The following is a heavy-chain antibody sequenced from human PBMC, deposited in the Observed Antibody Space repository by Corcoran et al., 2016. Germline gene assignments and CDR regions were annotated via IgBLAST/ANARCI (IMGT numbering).Heavy chain of an antibody. Sequence: EVPLVESGGGLVKPWGSLKLSRATSGIPFNNHSMKWVRQAPGKGLEWVSSISSSSSYIFYADSVKGRFTLSREKAKKSLYLQMNSLRAEDTAVYYCARGSRYNWNDVDYWGQGTLVTVSS. V-gene: IGHV3-21*01. CDR1: GIPFNNHS. CDR2: ISSSSSYI. CDR3: ARGSRYNWNDVDY. J-gene: IGHJ4*02. D-gene: IGHD1-20*01.